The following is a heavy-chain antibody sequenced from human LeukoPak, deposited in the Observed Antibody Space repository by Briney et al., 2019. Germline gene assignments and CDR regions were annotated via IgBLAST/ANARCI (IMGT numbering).Heavy chain of an antibody. Sequence: GGSLRLSCAASGFTFGSYAMSWVRQAPGKGLEWVSAISGSGGSTYYADSVKGRFTISRDNSNNTLYLQMNSLRAEDTAVYYCASSGPYSSGWYAFDIWGQGTMVTVSS. J-gene: IGHJ3*02. V-gene: IGHV3-23*01. D-gene: IGHD6-19*01. CDR3: ASSGPYSSGWYAFDI. CDR1: GFTFGSYA. CDR2: ISGSGGST.